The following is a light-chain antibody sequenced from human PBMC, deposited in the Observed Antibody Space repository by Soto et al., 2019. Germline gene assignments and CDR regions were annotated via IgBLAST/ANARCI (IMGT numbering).Light chain of an antibody. Sequence: DIQMTQSPSTLSASVGDRVTITCRASQTISTLLAWYQQRPGKAPNLLIYKASSLESGVPPRFSGSGSGTEFTLTISSLQPDDFATYFCQQYSTYPWTFGQGTKV. V-gene: IGKV1-5*03. CDR1: QTISTL. CDR3: QQYSTYPWT. CDR2: KAS. J-gene: IGKJ1*01.